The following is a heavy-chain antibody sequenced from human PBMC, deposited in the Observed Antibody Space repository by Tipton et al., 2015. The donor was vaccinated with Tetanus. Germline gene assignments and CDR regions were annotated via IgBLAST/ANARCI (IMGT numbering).Heavy chain of an antibody. CDR1: GGSISSSSYY. V-gene: IGHV4-39*01. CDR3: ARHNPSGLWFGELDSSFDY. J-gene: IGHJ4*02. D-gene: IGHD3-10*01. CDR2: IYYSGST. Sequence: GLVKPSETLSLTCTVSGGSISSSSYYWGWIRQPPGKGLEWIGTIYYSGSTYYNPSLKSRVTISVDTSKNLFSLKLSSVTAADTAVYYCARHNPSGLWFGELDSSFDYWGQGTLVTVSS.